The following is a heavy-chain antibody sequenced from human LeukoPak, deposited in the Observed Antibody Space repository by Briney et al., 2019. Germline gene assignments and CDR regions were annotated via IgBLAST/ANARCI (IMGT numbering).Heavy chain of an antibody. CDR1: GGSISSSNNY. D-gene: IGHD3-22*01. V-gene: IGHV4-39*07. CDR2: FYYSGST. J-gene: IGHJ3*02. Sequence: SETLSLTCTVSGGSISSSNNYWGWIRQPPGKGLEWIGIFYYSGSTYYNPSLKSRVTISVDTSKNQFSLKLSSVTAADTAVYYCARATYYYDSSGYWTLEFDFDIWGQGTMVTVSS. CDR3: ARATYYYDSSGYWTLEFDFDI.